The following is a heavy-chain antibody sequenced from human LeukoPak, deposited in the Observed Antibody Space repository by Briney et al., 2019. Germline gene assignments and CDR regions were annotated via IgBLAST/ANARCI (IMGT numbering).Heavy chain of an antibody. Sequence: SETLSLTSTVSGGYLNGYYCSWIRQPPEKGLEWIGHIYYRGSTNSNPPLKSRVTISVDTSKNQFSLKLSSVNAADTAVYYCARADYDTSAYYYNFDYWGQGSLVTVSS. D-gene: IGHD3-22*01. J-gene: IGHJ4*02. CDR1: GGYLNGYY. CDR3: ARADYDTSAYYYNFDY. V-gene: IGHV4-59*01. CDR2: IYYRGST.